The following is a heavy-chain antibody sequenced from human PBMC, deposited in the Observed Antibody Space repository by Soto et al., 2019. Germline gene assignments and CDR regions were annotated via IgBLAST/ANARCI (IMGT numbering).Heavy chain of an antibody. CDR3: ARSVAGHFDY. V-gene: IGHV3-48*02. Sequence: PGGSLRLSCAASGFTFSTYSMNWARQAPGKGLEWVSYITSSSSPIYYADSVKGRFTISRDNAKNSLYLQMNSLRDEDTAVYYCARSVAGHFDYWGQGTLVTVSS. J-gene: IGHJ4*02. CDR2: ITSSSSPI. D-gene: IGHD6-19*01. CDR1: GFTFSTYS.